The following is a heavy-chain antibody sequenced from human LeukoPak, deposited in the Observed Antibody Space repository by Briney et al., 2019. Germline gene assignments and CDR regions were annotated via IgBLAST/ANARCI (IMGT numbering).Heavy chain of an antibody. CDR2: ISWSSGNI. J-gene: IGHJ6*03. Sequence: GGSLRLSCAASGFTFDDYAMHWVRQAPGKGLEWVSGISWSSGNIGYADSVKGRFTISRDNSKNTLYLQMNSLRAEDTAVYYCARDRTGQQLISRKEYYYMDVWGKGTTVTISS. CDR1: GFTFDDYA. V-gene: IGHV3-9*01. D-gene: IGHD4-11*01. CDR3: ARDRTGQQLISRKEYYYMDV.